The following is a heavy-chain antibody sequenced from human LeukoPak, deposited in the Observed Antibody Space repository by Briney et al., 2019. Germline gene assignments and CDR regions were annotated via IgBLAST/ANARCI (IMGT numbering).Heavy chain of an antibody. V-gene: IGHV4-61*01. CDR1: GGSVRSNSYY. CDR2: IYHSETT. Sequence: SETLSLTCTVSGGSVRSNSYYWSWIRQPPGKGLEWIGYIYHSETTNYNPSLKRLVTIAVDTSKNQFSLNLSSVTAADTAVYYCARATPGFSSGWFNNWFDPWGQGTLVTVSS. CDR3: ARATPGFSSGWFNNWFDP. D-gene: IGHD6-19*01. J-gene: IGHJ5*02.